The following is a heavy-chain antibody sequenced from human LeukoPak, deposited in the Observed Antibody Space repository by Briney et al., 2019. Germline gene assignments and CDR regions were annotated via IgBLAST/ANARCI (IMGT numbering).Heavy chain of an antibody. Sequence: GRSLRLSCAASGFTFYDYAMHWVRQAPGKGLEWVSGISWNSGSIGYADSVKGRFTISRDNAKNSLYLQMNSLRAEDTALYYCASTPQYYYASGSYPFDYWGQGTLVTVSS. CDR2: ISWNSGSI. CDR1: GFTFYDYA. V-gene: IGHV3-9*01. J-gene: IGHJ4*02. CDR3: ASTPQYYYASGSYPFDY. D-gene: IGHD3-10*01.